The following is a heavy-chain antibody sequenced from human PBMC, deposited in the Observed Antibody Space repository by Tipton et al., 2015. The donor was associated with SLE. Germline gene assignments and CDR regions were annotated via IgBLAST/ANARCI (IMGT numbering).Heavy chain of an antibody. J-gene: IGHJ4*02. Sequence: SLRLSCAAFGLTFSTYGMTWVRQAPGKGLEWISLITGNGLNTYYADSVKGRFAISRDNSKNTLHLQMNSLRAEDTAVYYCAKGSDFDIWGQGTLVTVSS. CDR3: AKGSDFDI. V-gene: IGHV3-23*01. CDR2: ITGNGLNT. D-gene: IGHD3-10*01. CDR1: GLTFSTYG.